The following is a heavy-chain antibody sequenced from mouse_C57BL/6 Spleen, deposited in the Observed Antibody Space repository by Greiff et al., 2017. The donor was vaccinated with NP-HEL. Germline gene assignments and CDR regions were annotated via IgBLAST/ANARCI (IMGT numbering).Heavy chain of an antibody. D-gene: IGHD2-4*01. CDR3: ARRHYYDRGSMDY. J-gene: IGHJ4*01. CDR1: GFTFSDYG. CDR2: ISSGSSTI. Sequence: DVKLVESGGGLVKPGGSLKLSCAASGFTFSDYGMHWVRQAPEKGLEWVAYISSGSSTIYYADTVKGRFTISRDNAKNTLFLQMTSLRSEDTAMYYCARRHYYDRGSMDYWGQGTSVTVSS. V-gene: IGHV5-17*01.